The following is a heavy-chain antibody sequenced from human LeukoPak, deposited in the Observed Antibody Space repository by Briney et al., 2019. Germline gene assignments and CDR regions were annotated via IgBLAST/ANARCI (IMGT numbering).Heavy chain of an antibody. V-gene: IGHV3-30*19. CDR2: ISYDGSNK. CDR1: GYTFTSYG. J-gene: IGHJ4*02. Sequence: SCKASGYTFTSYGMHWVRQAPGKGLEWVAVISYDGSNKYYADSVKGRFTISRDNSKNTLYLQMNSLRAEDTAVYYCARRFFDYWGQETLVTVSS. CDR3: ARRFFDY.